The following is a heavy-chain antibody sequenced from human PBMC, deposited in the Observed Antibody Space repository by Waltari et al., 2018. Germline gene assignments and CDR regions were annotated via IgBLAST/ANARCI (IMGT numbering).Heavy chain of an antibody. J-gene: IGHJ4*02. V-gene: IGHV4-38-2*01. Sequence: QVRLQESGPGLVKPSETLSLTCAVSDKSISSGYFWGWIRQAPGQGLEWIGSFYFGGNTYYNPTLQSRVSISIDTSKNQFSLRLTSVTAADTAVYYCVSRVTVAGLFDYCGQGSMVTVSP. CDR3: VSRVTVAGLFDY. CDR2: FYFGGNT. CDR1: DKSISSGYF. D-gene: IGHD6-19*01.